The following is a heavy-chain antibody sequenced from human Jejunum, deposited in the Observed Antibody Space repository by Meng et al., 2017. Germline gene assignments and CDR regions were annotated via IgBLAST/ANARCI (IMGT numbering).Heavy chain of an antibody. Sequence: QVQLQESGPGLVWPSETLSLICTASGGSVSSAGYQWGWIRQPPGKGLEWIGYASTNYNPSLKSRVTISLDTSKNQFSLKLSSVTAADTAVYYCARDHWGSLDYWGQGSLVTVSS. V-gene: IGHV4-61*08. J-gene: IGHJ4*02. CDR2: AST. CDR1: GGSVSSAGYQ. D-gene: IGHD7-27*01. CDR3: ARDHWGSLDY.